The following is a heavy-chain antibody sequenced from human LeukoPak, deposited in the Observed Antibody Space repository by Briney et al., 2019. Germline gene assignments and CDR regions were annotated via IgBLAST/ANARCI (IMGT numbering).Heavy chain of an antibody. CDR3: ARRGYYGSGTYYSFDY. CDR1: GYSFTTYW. D-gene: IGHD3-10*01. Sequence: RGESLKISCKGSGYSFTTYWIGWVRQMPGKGLEWMGIIYPGDSDTRYSPSFQGQVTISADKPISTAYLQWSSLKASDTAMYYCARRGYYGSGTYYSFDYWGQGTLVTVSS. V-gene: IGHV5-51*01. J-gene: IGHJ4*02. CDR2: IYPGDSDT.